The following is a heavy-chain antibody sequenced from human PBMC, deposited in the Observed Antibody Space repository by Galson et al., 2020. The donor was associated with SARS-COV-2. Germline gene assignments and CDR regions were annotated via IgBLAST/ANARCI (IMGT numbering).Heavy chain of an antibody. V-gene: IGHV3-9*01. CDR3: VKGRRPWHFGDAFDF. Sequence: GGSLRLSCVASGFTFDDYAIHWVRQAPGKGLEWVSGITWNSGSIGYADSVKGRFTISRDNAKKSLYLQMNSLRPEDTALYYCVKGRRPWHFGDAFDFWGHGTKVTVSS. CDR1: GFTFDDYA. J-gene: IGHJ3*01. CDR2: ITWNSGSI. D-gene: IGHD3-10*01.